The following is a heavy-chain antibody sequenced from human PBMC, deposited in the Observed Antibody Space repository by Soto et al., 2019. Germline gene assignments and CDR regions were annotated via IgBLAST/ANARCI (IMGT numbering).Heavy chain of an antibody. V-gene: IGHV6-1*01. J-gene: IGHJ4*02. CDR2: TYYRSKWYN. CDR3: ARDYEYSGYEVFDY. CDR1: GDSVSSNSAA. Sequence: SQTFSLTCAISGDSVSSNSAAWNWIRQSPSRGLEWLGRTYYRSKWYNDYAVSVKSRITINPDTSKNQFSLQLNSVTPEDTAVYYCARDYEYSGYEVFDYWGQGTLVTVSS. D-gene: IGHD5-12*01.